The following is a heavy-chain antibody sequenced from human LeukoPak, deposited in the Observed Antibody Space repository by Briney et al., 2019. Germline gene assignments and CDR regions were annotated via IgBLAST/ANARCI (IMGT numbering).Heavy chain of an antibody. V-gene: IGHV1-46*01. CDR1: GYTITNNY. CDR2: INPSGTGT. CDR3: ARGDLYGSGSYYPFDH. Sequence: ASVKVSCKASGYTITNNYMHWVRQAPGQGLEWMGVINPSGTGTSYAQKFQGRVTITRDTSASTAYMELSSLTSEDMAVYYCARGDLYGSGSYYPFDHWGQGTLVTVSS. J-gene: IGHJ4*02. D-gene: IGHD3-10*01.